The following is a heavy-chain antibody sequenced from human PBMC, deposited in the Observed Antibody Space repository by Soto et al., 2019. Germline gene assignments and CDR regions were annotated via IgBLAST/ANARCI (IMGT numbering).Heavy chain of an antibody. CDR3: ASHYDMWSGYLSPVDY. V-gene: IGHV3-11*01. J-gene: IGHJ4*02. CDR2: IDTSGTKI. D-gene: IGHD3-3*01. Sequence: QVQLVESGGDLVKPGGSLRLSCADSGYTCSDYYMSWLRQAPGKGLEWISYIDTSGTKISYADSVKGRFTITRDNAKNSLYLEMNSLRDEDTAVYYCASHYDMWSGYLSPVDYWGQGTLVTVSS. CDR1: GYTCSDYY.